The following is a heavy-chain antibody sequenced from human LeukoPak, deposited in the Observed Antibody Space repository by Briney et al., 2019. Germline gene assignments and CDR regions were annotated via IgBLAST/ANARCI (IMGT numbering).Heavy chain of an antibody. CDR1: GGSISSGGSS. D-gene: IGHD3-10*01. CDR2: IYHSGST. J-gene: IGHJ5*02. CDR3: AGSLWFGELSWFDP. V-gene: IGHV4-30-2*01. Sequence: SETLSLTCAVSGGSISSGGSSWSWIRQPPGKGLEWIGYIYHSGSTYYNPSLKSRVTISVDRSKNQFSLKLSSVTAADTAVYYCAGSLWFGELSWFDPWGQGTLVTVSS.